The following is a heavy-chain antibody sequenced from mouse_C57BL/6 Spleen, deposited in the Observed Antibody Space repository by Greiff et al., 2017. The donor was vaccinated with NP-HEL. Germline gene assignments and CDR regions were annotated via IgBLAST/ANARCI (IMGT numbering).Heavy chain of an antibody. Sequence: QVQLQQSGAELVKPGASVKMSCKASGYTFTSYWITWVKQRPGQGLEWIGDIYPGSGSTNYNEKFKSKATLTVDTSSSTAYMQLSSLTSEDSAVYYCARDGSSYAWFAYWGQGTLVTVSA. CDR3: ARDGSSYAWFAY. D-gene: IGHD1-1*01. CDR2: IYPGSGST. V-gene: IGHV1-55*01. CDR1: GYTFTSYW. J-gene: IGHJ3*01.